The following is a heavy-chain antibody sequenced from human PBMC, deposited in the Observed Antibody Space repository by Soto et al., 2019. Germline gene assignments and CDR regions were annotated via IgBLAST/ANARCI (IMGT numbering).Heavy chain of an antibody. CDR1: GGSFSGYY. CDR2: INHSGST. Sequence: QVQLQQWCAGLLKPSETLSLTCAVYGGSFSGYYWSWIRQPPGKGLEWIGEINHSGSTNYNPSLKSRVTISVDTSKNQFSLKLSSVTAADTAVYYCARDPLRGYSYGFDYCGQGTLVTVSS. CDR3: ARDPLRGYSYGFDY. D-gene: IGHD5-18*01. J-gene: IGHJ4*02. V-gene: IGHV4-34*01.